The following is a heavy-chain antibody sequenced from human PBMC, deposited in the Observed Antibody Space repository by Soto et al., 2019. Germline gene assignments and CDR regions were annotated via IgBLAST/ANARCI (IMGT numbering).Heavy chain of an antibody. CDR3: ARGRYGDY. CDR1: GYAFTTYG. J-gene: IGHJ4*02. CDR2: ISAHNGNT. V-gene: IGHV1-18*01. D-gene: IGHD1-1*01. Sequence: QVNLLQSGAEVKKPGASVKVSCKGSGYAFTTYGITWVRQAPGQGLEWMGWISAHNGNTNYAQKLQGRVTVTRDTSTSTAYMELRSLRSDYTAVYYCARGRYGDYWGQGALVTVSS.